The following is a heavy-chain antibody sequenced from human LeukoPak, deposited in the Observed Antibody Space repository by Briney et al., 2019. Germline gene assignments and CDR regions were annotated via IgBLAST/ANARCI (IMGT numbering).Heavy chain of an antibody. D-gene: IGHD6-13*01. V-gene: IGHV1-2*02. J-gene: IGHJ5*02. CDR2: INPNSGAT. CDR1: GYTFSGYY. Sequence: WASVKVSCKASGYTFSGYYMHWVRQAPGQGLEWMGWINPNSGATKYAQKFQGRVTVTRDTSISTAYMELSRLTSDDTAVYYCARDGAESSSWLNWFDPWGQGTLVTVSS. CDR3: ARDGAESSSWLNWFDP.